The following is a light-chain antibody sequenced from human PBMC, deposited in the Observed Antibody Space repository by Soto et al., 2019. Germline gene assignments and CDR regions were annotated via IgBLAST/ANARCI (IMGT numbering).Light chain of an antibody. Sequence: DIQMTQSPSSLSASVGDRVTITCRASQSISTYLNWYQQKPGKAPKLLIYAASSLQSGVPSRFRGSGSGTDFTLTISSLQPEDFATYCCQQSYDTPWTFGQGTKVE. V-gene: IGKV1-39*01. CDR2: AAS. J-gene: IGKJ1*01. CDR1: QSISTY. CDR3: QQSYDTPWT.